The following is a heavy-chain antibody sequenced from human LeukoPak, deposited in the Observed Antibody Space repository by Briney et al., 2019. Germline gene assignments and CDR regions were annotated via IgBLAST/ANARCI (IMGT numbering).Heavy chain of an antibody. V-gene: IGHV4-4*07. CDR3: ARDRGWTTTGGLAFDI. CDR2: IYTSGST. D-gene: IGHD3-10*01. J-gene: IGHJ3*02. CDR1: GGSISSYY. Sequence: SETLSLTCTVSGGSISSYYWSWIRQPAGKGLEWIGRIYTSGSTNYNPSLKSRVTMSVDTSKNQFSLKLSSVTAADTAVYYCARDRGWTTTGGLAFDIWGQGTMVTVSS.